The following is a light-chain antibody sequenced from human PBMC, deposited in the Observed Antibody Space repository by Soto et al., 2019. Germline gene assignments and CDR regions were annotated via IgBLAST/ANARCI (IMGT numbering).Light chain of an antibody. CDR1: QSVSRN. CDR3: QQYDDWQT. Sequence: EIVLTQSPATLSVSPGERATLSCRASQSVSRNLAWYQQKPGQAPRLLIYSASTRATGIPARFSGSASGTEFTLTISSLQSEDYAVYYCQQYDDWQTFGQGTKVDI. V-gene: IGKV3-15*01. J-gene: IGKJ1*01. CDR2: SAS.